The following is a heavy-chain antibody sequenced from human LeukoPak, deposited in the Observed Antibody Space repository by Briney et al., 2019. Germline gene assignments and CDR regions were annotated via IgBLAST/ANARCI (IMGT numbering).Heavy chain of an antibody. D-gene: IGHD2-21*02. CDR3: AKPFETGGDGVRTAFDI. V-gene: IGHV3-23*01. Sequence: GGSLRLSCAASGFTFSSYAMSWVRQAPGKGLEWVSAISGSGGSTYYADSVKGRFTISRDNSKNTLYLQMNSLRAEDTAVYYCAKPFETGGDGVRTAFDIWGQGTMVTVSS. J-gene: IGHJ3*02. CDR2: ISGSGGST. CDR1: GFTFSSYA.